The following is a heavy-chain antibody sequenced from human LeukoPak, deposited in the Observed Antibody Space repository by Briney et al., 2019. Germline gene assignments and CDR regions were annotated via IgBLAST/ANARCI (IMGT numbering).Heavy chain of an antibody. CDR2: IHQIGST. CDR1: GHSISIDYY. J-gene: IGHJ4*02. CDR3: ARGGTGYYDSSYYYPY. D-gene: IGHD3-22*01. Sequence: PSETLSLTCNVSGHSISIDYYWGWIRQPPGKGLEWIGSIHQIGSTYYNPSLKSRVSILMDKSKNQFSLRLNSVTAADTAVYYCARGGTGYYDSSYYYPYWGQGTLVTVSS. V-gene: IGHV4-38-2*02.